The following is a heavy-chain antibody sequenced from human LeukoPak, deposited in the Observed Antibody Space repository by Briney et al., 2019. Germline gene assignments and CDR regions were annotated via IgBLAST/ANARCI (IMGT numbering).Heavy chain of an antibody. J-gene: IGHJ6*03. V-gene: IGHV3-9*01. CDR2: ISWNSGSI. D-gene: IGHD6-13*01. CDR3: AKDRAAALYYYMDV. CDR1: GFTFDDYA. Sequence: GGSLRLSCAASGFTFDDYAMHWVRQAPGKGLEWVSGISWNSGSIGYADSVKGRFTISRDNAKNSLYLQMNSLRAEDTALYYCAKDRAAALYYYMDVWGKGTPVTVSS.